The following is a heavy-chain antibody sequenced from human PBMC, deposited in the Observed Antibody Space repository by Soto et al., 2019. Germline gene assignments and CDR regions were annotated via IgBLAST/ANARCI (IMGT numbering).Heavy chain of an antibody. D-gene: IGHD5-18*01. CDR2: ISHSGST. Sequence: QVQLQESGPGLVKPSQTLSLSCTVSGGSISSAAYYWSWIRQHPGKGLEWIGYISHSGSTYYTPSLKSRGIISAGTSKNPFSLNLASVTAADTAVYYCAREYTYGSNFFDCWGQGALVTVSS. CDR1: GGSISSAAYY. CDR3: AREYTYGSNFFDC. J-gene: IGHJ4*02. V-gene: IGHV4-31*03.